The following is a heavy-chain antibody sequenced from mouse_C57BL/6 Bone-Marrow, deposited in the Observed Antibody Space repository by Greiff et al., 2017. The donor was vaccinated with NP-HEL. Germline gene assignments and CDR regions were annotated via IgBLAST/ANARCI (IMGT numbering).Heavy chain of an antibody. CDR2: IDPNSGGT. V-gene: IGHV1-72*01. CDR1: GYTFTSYW. D-gene: IGHD2-3*01. J-gene: IGHJ3*01. Sequence: QVQLQQPGAELVKPGASVKLSCKASGYTFTSYWMHWVKQRPGRGLEWIGRIDPNSGGTKYNEKLKSKASLTVDKPSSTSYMQLSSLTSEDSAFYYCARGEWLLPLVFAYWGQGTLVTVSA. CDR3: ARGEWLLPLVFAY.